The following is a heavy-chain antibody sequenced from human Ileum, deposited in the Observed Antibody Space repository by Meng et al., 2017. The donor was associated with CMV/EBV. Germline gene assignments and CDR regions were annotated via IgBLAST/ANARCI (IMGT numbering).Heavy chain of an antibody. V-gene: IGHV3-23*01. CDR2: ISGSGGST. Sequence: GESLKISCAASGFTFSSYAMSWVRQAPGKGLEWVSAISGSGGSTYYADSVKGRFTISRDNSKNTLYLQMNSLRAEDTAVYYCARWSGNCSSTSCRYYFDYWGQGTLVTVSS. CDR1: GFTFSSYA. CDR3: ARWSGNCSSTSCRYYFDY. D-gene: IGHD2-2*01. J-gene: IGHJ4*02.